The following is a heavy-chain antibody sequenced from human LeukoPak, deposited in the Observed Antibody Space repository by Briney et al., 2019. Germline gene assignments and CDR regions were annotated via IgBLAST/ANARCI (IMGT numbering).Heavy chain of an antibody. V-gene: IGHV3-74*01. D-gene: IGHD3-9*01. Sequence: PGGSLRLSCAASGFTFSNHWMHWVRHAPGKGLVWVSRINNDGSDTTYADAVKGRFSASRDNAKNTLYLQMNSLRPEDTAVYYCARGYFGPDYWGQGTLVTVSS. CDR1: GFTFSNHW. CDR2: INNDGSDT. J-gene: IGHJ4*02. CDR3: ARGYFGPDY.